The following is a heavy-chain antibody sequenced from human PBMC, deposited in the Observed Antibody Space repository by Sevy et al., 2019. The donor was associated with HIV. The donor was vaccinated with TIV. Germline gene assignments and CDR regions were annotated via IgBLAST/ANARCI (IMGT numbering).Heavy chain of an antibody. CDR1: GFTFSSFA. D-gene: IGHD6-13*01. CDR3: ARPTPGIAPSSAAFFDS. J-gene: IGHJ4*01. CDR2: INGRGGST. V-gene: IGHV3-23*01. Sequence: GGSLRLSCAASGFASGFTFSSFAMSWVRQLPGKGLEWVSTINGRGGSTYYADSVKGRFTLSRDNSNNALFLQMDSLTPQDTALYYCARPTPGIAPSSAAFFDSWGHGTLVTVSS.